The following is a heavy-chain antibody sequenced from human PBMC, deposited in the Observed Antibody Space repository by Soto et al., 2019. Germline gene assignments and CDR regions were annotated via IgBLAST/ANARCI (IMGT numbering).Heavy chain of an antibody. D-gene: IGHD6-13*01. V-gene: IGHV1-69*01. CDR2: LLPYYNTL. CDR1: EGTFNSYA. J-gene: IGHJ5*01. CDR3: ASGASRWYLSFFDS. Sequence: QAHVVQFGVEVRDPGSSVNLSCKASEGTFNSYAIARVRQAPGQGLQWVGGLLPYYNTLNYAQKFQDSVTNPADDSTHTFYVELSSMRSDDTADYFCASGASRWYLSFFDSWAQGTLVPVSS.